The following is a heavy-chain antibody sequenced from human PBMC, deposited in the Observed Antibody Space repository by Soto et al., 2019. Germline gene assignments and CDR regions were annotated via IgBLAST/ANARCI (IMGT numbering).Heavy chain of an antibody. D-gene: IGHD5-18*01. Sequence: ASVKVSCKASGYTFTSYDINWVREATGQGLEWMGWMNPNSGNTGYAQKFQGRVTMTRNTSISTAYMELSSLRSEDTAVYYCARGVQLWLNYYYGMDVWGKGNWFPVSS. J-gene: IGHJ6*04. V-gene: IGHV1-8*01. CDR1: GYTFTSYD. CDR2: MNPNSGNT. CDR3: ARGVQLWLNYYYGMDV.